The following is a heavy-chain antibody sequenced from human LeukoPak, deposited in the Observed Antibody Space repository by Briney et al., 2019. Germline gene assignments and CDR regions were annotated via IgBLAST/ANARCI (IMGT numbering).Heavy chain of an antibody. J-gene: IGHJ4*02. CDR3: ARLGRYDYFIDY. V-gene: IGHV4-30-2*01. CDR1: GGSISSAGYS. D-gene: IGHD3-16*01. Sequence: SETLSLTCAVSGGSISSAGYSWSWIRQPPGKGLEWIGYIYHSGSTYYNSSLKSRVTISVDRSKNQFSLKLTSVTAADTAVYYCARLGRYDYFIDYWGQGTLVTVSS. CDR2: IYHSGST.